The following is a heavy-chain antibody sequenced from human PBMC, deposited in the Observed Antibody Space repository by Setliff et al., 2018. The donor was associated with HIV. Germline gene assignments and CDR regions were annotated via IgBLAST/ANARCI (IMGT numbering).Heavy chain of an antibody. J-gene: IGHJ5*02. V-gene: IGHV4-34*10. CDR2: INRSGST. D-gene: IGHD1-26*01. CDR3: AREWEVNAEWSPLAP. Sequence: SETLSLTCAVYGGFFSGYYWSWIRQSPGKGLEWIGEINRSGSTNYNPSLKSRITISADTSKNRFYLNLRSVTAADTAVYFCAREWEVNAEWSPLAPWGRGTLVTVSS. CDR1: GGFFSGYY.